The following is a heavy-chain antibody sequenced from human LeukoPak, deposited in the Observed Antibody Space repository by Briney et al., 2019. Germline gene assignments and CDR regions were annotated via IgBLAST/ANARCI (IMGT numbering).Heavy chain of an antibody. D-gene: IGHD3-10*01. J-gene: IGHJ4*02. CDR2: VSSSGDYT. V-gene: IGHV3-23*01. Sequence: GGSLRLSCSASQFTFSYYAMTWVRQAPGKGLEWVSGVSSSGDYTYYANSVKGRFTISRDNSKNTLYLQLSSLRVEDTAVYYCAKEIHAYGSRGFNYWGQGTLVTVSS. CDR1: QFTFSYYA. CDR3: AKEIHAYGSRGFNY.